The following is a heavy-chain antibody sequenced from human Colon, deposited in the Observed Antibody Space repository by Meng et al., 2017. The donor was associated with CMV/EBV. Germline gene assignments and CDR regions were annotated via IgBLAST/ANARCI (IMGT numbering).Heavy chain of an antibody. J-gene: IGHJ5*02. D-gene: IGHD6-13*01. CDR3: ARHQSIAAAGTGDWFDP. CDR2: IYPGDSDT. CDR1: GYSFTSYW. V-gene: IGHV5-51*01. Sequence: GGSLSLSCKGSGYSFTSYWNGWVRQMPGKGLEWMGIIYPGDSDTRYSPSFQGQVTISADKSISTAYLQWSSLKASDTAMYYCARHQSIAAAGTGDWFDPWGQGTLVTVSS.